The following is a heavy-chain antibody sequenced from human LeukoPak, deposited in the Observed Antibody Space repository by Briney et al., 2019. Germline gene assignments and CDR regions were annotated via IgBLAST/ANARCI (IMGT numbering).Heavy chain of an antibody. V-gene: IGHV4-4*02. J-gene: IGHJ4*02. CDR2: IYHSGST. Sequence: SGTLSLTCAVSGGSISSSNWWSWVRQPPGKGLEWIGEIYHSGSTNYNPSLKSRVTISVDKSKNQFSLKLSSVTAADTAVYYCAREGVVVPAVSYFDYWGQGTLVTVSS. D-gene: IGHD2-2*01. CDR3: AREGVVVPAVSYFDY. CDR1: GGSISSSNW.